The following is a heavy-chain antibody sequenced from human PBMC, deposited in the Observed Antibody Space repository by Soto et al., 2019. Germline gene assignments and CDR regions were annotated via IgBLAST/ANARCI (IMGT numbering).Heavy chain of an antibody. CDR2: INHSGST. CDR3: ARIQRGYCSGGSCQYYYYYYGMDV. CDR1: GGSFSGYY. V-gene: IGHV4-34*01. J-gene: IGHJ6*02. D-gene: IGHD2-15*01. Sequence: SETLSLTCAVYGGSFSGYYWSWIRQPPGKGLEWIGEINHSGSTNYNPSLKSRVTISVDTSKNQFSLKLSSVTAADTAVYYCARIQRGYCSGGSCQYYYYYYGMDVWGQGTTVTVSS.